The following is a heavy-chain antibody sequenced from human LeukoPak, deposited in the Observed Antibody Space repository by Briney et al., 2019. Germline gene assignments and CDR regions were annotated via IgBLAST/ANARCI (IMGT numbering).Heavy chain of an antibody. V-gene: IGHV3-21*01. CDR2: ISSGSNYI. CDR1: GFTFSTYS. Sequence: GGSLRLSCAASGFTFSTYSMNWDRQAPGKGLEWVSSISSGSNYIYYVDSVKGRFTISRDNAKNSLYLQMSSLRGEGTAVYYCARDAIDCSSTSCYLNYWGQGTLVTVYS. D-gene: IGHD2-2*01. J-gene: IGHJ4*02. CDR3: ARDAIDCSSTSCYLNY.